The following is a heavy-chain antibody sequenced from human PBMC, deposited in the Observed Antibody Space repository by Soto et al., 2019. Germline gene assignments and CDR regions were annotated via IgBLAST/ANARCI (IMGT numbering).Heavy chain of an antibody. Sequence: QVQLVQSGAEVKKPGSSVRVSCEASGDSLTSYIFTWVRQAPGHVLEWMGRVIPIQGKADYALKIQDRVTITADKSTNTVYMELRSLRPEDTALYYGAKSVVFVDHAYMDVWGKGTTVTVSS. CDR1: GDSLTSYI. CDR2: VIPIQGKA. D-gene: IGHD2-21*01. V-gene: IGHV1-69*02. CDR3: AKSVVFVDHAYMDV. J-gene: IGHJ6*03.